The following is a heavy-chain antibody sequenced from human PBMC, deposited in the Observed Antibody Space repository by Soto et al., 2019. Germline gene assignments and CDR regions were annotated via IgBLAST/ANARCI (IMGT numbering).Heavy chain of an antibody. CDR3: GLVVVAATPGVYYYYGMDV. CDR2: IIPIFGTA. J-gene: IGHJ6*01. V-gene: IGHV1-69*06. CDR1: GGTFSSYA. D-gene: IGHD2-15*01. Sequence: SVKVCSKASGGTFSSYAISLVRQAPGQGLEWMGGIIPIFGTANYAQKFQGRVTITADKSTSTAYMELSSLRSEDTAVYYCGLVVVAATPGVYYYYGMDVWGQGTTVTVSS.